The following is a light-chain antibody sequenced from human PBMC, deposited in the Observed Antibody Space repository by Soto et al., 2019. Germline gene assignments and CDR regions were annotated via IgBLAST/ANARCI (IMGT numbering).Light chain of an antibody. J-gene: IGKJ2*01. CDR3: QQYGSSPAT. Sequence: EIVVTQSPGTLSLSPGEGAALSCRASQSVSSNYLAWYQQRPGQAPRLLIYAASNRAAGIPDRFSGSGSGTDFTLTISRLEPEDFAVYYCQQYGSSPATFGQGTKWIS. V-gene: IGKV3-20*01. CDR2: AAS. CDR1: QSVSSNY.